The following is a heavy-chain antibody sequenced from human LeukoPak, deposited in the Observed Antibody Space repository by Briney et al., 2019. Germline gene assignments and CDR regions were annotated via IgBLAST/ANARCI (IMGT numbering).Heavy chain of an antibody. Sequence: TSETLSLTCTVSGGTISSDYWSWIRQPPGKGLEWIGYIYYSGDTNYNPSLKSRVTISVDTSKNQFSLKLRSVTAADTAVYYCARSGYSYGLVDYWGQGTLVTVSS. CDR3: ARSGYSYGLVDY. CDR2: IYYSGDT. D-gene: IGHD5-18*01. V-gene: IGHV4-59*01. J-gene: IGHJ4*02. CDR1: GGTISSDY.